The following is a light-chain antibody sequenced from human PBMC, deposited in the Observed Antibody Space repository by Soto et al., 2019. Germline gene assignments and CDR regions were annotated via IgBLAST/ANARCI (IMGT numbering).Light chain of an antibody. V-gene: IGKV1-5*01. CDR2: DAS. J-gene: IGKJ2*01. CDR1: QSIGYC. Sequence: DIQVTQSPSTLSASVGDRVTITCRASQSIGYCMAWYQHRPGKAPNLLIYDASILESGVPSRFSGSGSGTEFTLTISSLQPDDFAPYYCQEYDTYRYTFGQGTKLEIK. CDR3: QEYDTYRYT.